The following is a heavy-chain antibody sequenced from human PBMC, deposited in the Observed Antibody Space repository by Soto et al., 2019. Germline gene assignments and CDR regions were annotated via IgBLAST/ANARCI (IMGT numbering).Heavy chain of an antibody. V-gene: IGHV4-31*03. Sequence: SETLSLTCTVSGGSISSGGYYWSWIRQHPGKGLEWIGYIYYSGSTYYNPSLKSRVTISVDTSKNQFSLKLSSVTAADTAVHYCARDRHYYDSSGPIDYWGQGTLVTVSS. CDR3: ARDRHYYDSSGPIDY. J-gene: IGHJ4*02. CDR2: IYYSGST. CDR1: GGSISSGGYY. D-gene: IGHD3-22*01.